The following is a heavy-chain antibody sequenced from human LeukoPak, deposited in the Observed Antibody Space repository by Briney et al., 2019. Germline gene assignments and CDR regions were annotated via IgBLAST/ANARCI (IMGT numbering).Heavy chain of an antibody. Sequence: GGSLRLSCAASGFTVSSNYMSWVRQAPGKGLEWVSVIYSGGSTYYADSVKGRFTISRDNSKNTLYLQMNSLRAEDTAVYYCARKLHHSGYDYWGQGTLVTVSS. J-gene: IGHJ4*02. CDR1: GFTVSSNY. CDR3: ARKLHHSGYDY. D-gene: IGHD5-12*01. V-gene: IGHV3-53*01. CDR2: IYSGGST.